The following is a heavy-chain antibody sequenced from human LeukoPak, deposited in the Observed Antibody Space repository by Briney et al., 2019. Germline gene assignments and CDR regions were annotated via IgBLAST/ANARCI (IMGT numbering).Heavy chain of an antibody. CDR2: IYYSGST. CDR3: ARHSRSNSDRAFDI. D-gene: IGHD4-23*01. J-gene: IGHJ3*02. CDR1: GGSISSYY. Sequence: SETLSLTCTVSGGSISSYYWSWIRQPPGKGLEWIGYIYYSGSTNYNPSLKSRVTISVDTSKNQLSLKLSSVTAADTAVYYCARHSRSNSDRAFDIWGQGTMVTVSS. V-gene: IGHV4-59*08.